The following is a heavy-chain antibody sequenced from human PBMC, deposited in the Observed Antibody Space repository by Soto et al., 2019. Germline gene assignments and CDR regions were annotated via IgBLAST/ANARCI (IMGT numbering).Heavy chain of an antibody. D-gene: IGHD2-2*02. CDR3: ARHHRDIVVVPAAIRAYYYYGMDV. V-gene: IGHV5-51*01. CDR2: IYPGDSDT. CDR1: GYSFTSYW. Sequence: PVESLKISCNGSGYSFTSYWIGWGRQMPWKGLEWMGIIYPGDSDTRYSPSFQGQVTISADKSISTAYLQWSSLKASDTAMYYCARHHRDIVVVPAAIRAYYYYGMDVWGQGTTVTVSS. J-gene: IGHJ6*02.